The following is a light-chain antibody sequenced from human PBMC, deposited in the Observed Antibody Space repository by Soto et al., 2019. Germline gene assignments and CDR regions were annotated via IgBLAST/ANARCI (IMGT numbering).Light chain of an antibody. CDR3: QQSYSIPWT. CDR1: QSISSY. V-gene: IGKV1-39*01. Sequence: DIQMTQSPSSLSASVGDRVTITCRASQSISSYLNWYQQKPGKAPKLLIYSASRLQSGVPSRFSGSGSGTDFTITISSLQPEDFATYYCQQSYSIPWTFGQGTKVEIK. J-gene: IGKJ1*01. CDR2: SAS.